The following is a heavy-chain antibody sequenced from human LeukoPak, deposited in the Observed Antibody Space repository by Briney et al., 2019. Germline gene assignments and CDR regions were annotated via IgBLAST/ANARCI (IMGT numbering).Heavy chain of an antibody. D-gene: IGHD3-22*01. J-gene: IGHJ4*02. CDR2: IIPIFGTA. CDR3: ARIRGWLPYYYDSSGPLGY. V-gene: IGHV1-69*13. CDR1: GGTFSSYA. Sequence: SVKVSCKASGGTFSSYAISWVRQAPGQGLEWMGGIIPIFGTANYAQKFQGRVTITADESTSTAYMELSSLRSEDTAVYYCARIRGWLPYYYDSSGPLGYWGQGTLVTVSS.